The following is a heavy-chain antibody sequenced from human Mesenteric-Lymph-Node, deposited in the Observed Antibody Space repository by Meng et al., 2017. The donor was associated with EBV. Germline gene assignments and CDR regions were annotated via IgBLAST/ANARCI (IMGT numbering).Heavy chain of an antibody. CDR2: VNPSSGST. CDR3: ARATEMTVVLSPYFDS. D-gene: IGHD3-16*01. V-gene: IGHV1-46*01. Sequence: GRLAAECRCPAASFRVSCKATGYTVTNYLQHWVRQAPGQGLEWMGLVNPSSGSTTYAKKFQGRVSMTRDTSTSTFHMEVNNLRSDDTAVYYCARATEMTVVLSPYFDSWGQGTLVTVSS. J-gene: IGHJ4*02. CDR1: GYTVTNYL.